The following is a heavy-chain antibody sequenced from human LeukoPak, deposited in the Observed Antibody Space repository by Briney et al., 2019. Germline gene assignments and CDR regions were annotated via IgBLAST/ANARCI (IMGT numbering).Heavy chain of an antibody. Sequence: ASVKVSCKPSGYTFTVNYLHWVRQAPGQGLEWVGWMNPNGGVTVYAQNFQGRVTMTRDTSISTAYMELSSLTSDDTAVYYCTRGAGTSWFDYWGQGSLVTVYS. CDR3: TRGAGTSWFDY. J-gene: IGHJ4*02. CDR2: MNPNGGVT. D-gene: IGHD2-2*01. CDR1: GYTFTVNY. V-gene: IGHV1-2*02.